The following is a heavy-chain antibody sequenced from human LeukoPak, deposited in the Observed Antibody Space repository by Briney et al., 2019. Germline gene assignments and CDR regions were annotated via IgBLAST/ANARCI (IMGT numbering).Heavy chain of an antibody. Sequence: GGSLRLSCAASGFTFSSHGMHWVRQSPGKGLEWVAVIWYDGSNKYYADSVRGRFTISRDNSKSTVYLQMDSLGAEDTAVYYCVRWGTGKILDYWGQGTLVTVSS. CDR1: GFTFSSHG. CDR3: VRWGTGKILDY. V-gene: IGHV3-33*01. D-gene: IGHD3-16*01. J-gene: IGHJ4*02. CDR2: IWYDGSNK.